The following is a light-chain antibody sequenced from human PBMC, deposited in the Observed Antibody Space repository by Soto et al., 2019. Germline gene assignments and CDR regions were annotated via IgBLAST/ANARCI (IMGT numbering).Light chain of an antibody. CDR1: QSVSSSY. CDR3: QQYGSSPVT. Sequence: EIVLTQSPGTLSLSPGERATLSCRASQSVSSSYLAWYQQKPGQAPRLLIYGASSRATGIPDRFSGSGSGTDVTLTISRLEPEEFAGYYCQQYGSSPVTFGQGTRWIS. V-gene: IGKV3-20*01. J-gene: IGKJ1*01. CDR2: GAS.